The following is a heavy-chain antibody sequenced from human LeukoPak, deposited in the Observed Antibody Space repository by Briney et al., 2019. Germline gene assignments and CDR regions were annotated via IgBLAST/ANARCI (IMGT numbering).Heavy chain of an antibody. CDR3: ARYGSGSAFFDY. D-gene: IGHD3-10*01. CDR1: GGSFSGYY. Sequence: SETLSLTCAVYGGSFSGYYWSWIRQPPGKGLEWIGEINHSGSTNYNPSLKSRVTISVDTSKNQFSLKLSSVTAADTAVYYCARYGSGSAFFDYWGQGTLVTVSS. CDR2: INHSGST. V-gene: IGHV4-34*01. J-gene: IGHJ4*02.